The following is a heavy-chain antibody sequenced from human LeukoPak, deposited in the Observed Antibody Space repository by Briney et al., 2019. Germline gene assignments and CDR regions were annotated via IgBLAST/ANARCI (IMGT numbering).Heavy chain of an antibody. CDR1: GYTFTGYY. CDR3: ASTYDSSGYYSS. J-gene: IGHJ4*02. Sequence: ASVKVSCKASGYTFTGYYMHWVRQAPGQGLEWMGRINPNSGGTNYAQKFQGRVTMTRDTSISTAYMELSRLRSDDTAVYYCASTYDSSGYYSSWGQGTLVTASS. CDR2: INPNSGGT. D-gene: IGHD3-22*01. V-gene: IGHV1-2*06.